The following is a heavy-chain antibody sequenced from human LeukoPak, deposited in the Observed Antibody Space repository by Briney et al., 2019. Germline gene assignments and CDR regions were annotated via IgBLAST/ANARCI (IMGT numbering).Heavy chain of an antibody. D-gene: IGHD1-14*01. CDR1: GASISSYY. CDR3: ARSPVAEYYFDY. J-gene: IGHJ4*02. V-gene: IGHV4-59*08. CDR2: ISYIGST. Sequence: SETLSLTCTVSGASISSYYWSWIRQPPGKGLEWIGYISYIGSTNYNPSLKSRVTISVDTSKDQFSLNLSSVTAADTAVYYCARSPVAEYYFDYWGQGTLVTVSS.